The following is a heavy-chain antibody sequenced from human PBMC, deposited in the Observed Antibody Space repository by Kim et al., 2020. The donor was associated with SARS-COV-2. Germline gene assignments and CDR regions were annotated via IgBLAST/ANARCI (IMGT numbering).Heavy chain of an antibody. D-gene: IGHD2-2*02. CDR3: TRDAVPAAIGPMDV. Sequence: GGSLRLSCTASGFTFGDYAMSWFRQAPGKGLEWVGFIRSKAYGGTTEYAASVKGRFTISRDDSKSIAYLQMNSLKTEDTAVYYCTRDAVPAAIGPMDVWGQGTTVTVSS. V-gene: IGHV3-49*03. CDR1: GFTFGDYA. CDR2: IRSKAYGGTT. J-gene: IGHJ6*02.